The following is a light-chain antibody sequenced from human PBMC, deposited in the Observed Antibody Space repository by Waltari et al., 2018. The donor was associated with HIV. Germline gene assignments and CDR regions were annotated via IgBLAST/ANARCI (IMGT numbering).Light chain of an antibody. V-gene: IGLV2-23*02. Sequence: QSALTQPASVSGSPGQSITISCTGTRSDVGAYHLVSWYQQHAGKAPKLMIFEVTQRPSGVSDRFSGSRSGNTASLTISGLQADDEGDYYCCSYTGTGVVFGGGTKLTVL. CDR3: CSYTGTGVV. CDR2: EVT. CDR1: RSDVGAYHL. J-gene: IGLJ2*01.